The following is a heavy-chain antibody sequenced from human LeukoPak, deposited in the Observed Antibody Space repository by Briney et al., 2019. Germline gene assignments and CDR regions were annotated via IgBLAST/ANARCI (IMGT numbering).Heavy chain of an antibody. V-gene: IGHV4-61*02. CDR1: GGSISSGSYY. Sequence: SETLSLTCTVSGGSISSGSYYWSWIRQPAGTGLEWIGRIYTSGSTNYNPSLKSRDTISVDTSKNQFSLKLSSVTAADTAVYYCARERITLDYWGQGTLVTVSS. CDR2: IYTSGST. J-gene: IGHJ4*02. CDR3: ARERITLDY. D-gene: IGHD3-10*01.